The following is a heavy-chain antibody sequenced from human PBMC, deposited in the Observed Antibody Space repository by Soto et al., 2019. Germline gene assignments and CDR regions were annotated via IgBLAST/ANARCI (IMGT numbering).Heavy chain of an antibody. V-gene: IGHV4-39*01. Sequence: QLQLQESGPGLVKPSETLSLTSTVSGGSISSRGYYWGWIRQPPGKGLEWIGTIYYSGSTYYNPSLKRRVTISVDTSKNQFSLKLSSVTAADTAVYYCATSTWFDPWGQGTLVTVSS. J-gene: IGHJ5*02. CDR2: IYYSGST. D-gene: IGHD2-2*01. CDR3: ATSTWFDP. CDR1: GGSISSRGYY.